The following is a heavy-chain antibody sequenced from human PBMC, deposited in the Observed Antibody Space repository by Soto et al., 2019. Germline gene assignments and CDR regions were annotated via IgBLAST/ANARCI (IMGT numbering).Heavy chain of an antibody. CDR1: GGSISSGDYY. CDR2: IYYSGST. J-gene: IGHJ6*02. V-gene: IGHV4-61*08. CDR3: AIDSYYDFCSGYYTGAGTEAMDV. D-gene: IGHD3-3*01. Sequence: SETLSLSCTVSGGSISSGDYYWSWIRQPPGKGLEWIGHIYYSGSTNSNPSLKSLVTISVDTSKNQFSLKLSPVTAADTAVYYCAIDSYYDFCSGYYTGAGTEAMDVWGQGTTVTVSS.